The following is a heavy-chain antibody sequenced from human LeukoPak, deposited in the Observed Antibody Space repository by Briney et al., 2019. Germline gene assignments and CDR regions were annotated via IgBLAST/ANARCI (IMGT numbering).Heavy chain of an antibody. CDR2: INWNGGST. Sequence: GGSLRLSCAASGFTFDDYGMSWVRQAPGKGLEWVSGINWNGGSTGFADSVKGRFTISRDNAKNSLYLQMNSLEAEDTAVYYCAKYILYHGAFDVWGQGTMVTVSS. D-gene: IGHD2-8*01. CDR1: GFTFDDYG. CDR3: AKYILYHGAFDV. J-gene: IGHJ3*01. V-gene: IGHV3-20*04.